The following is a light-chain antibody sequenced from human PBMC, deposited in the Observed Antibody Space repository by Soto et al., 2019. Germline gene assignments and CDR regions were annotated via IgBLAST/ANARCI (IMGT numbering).Light chain of an antibody. CDR1: KSDIGVYDF. J-gene: IGLJ1*01. CDR2: EVF. CDR3: KSYAGSNTYV. Sequence: QCVLTQPPSASGSPGQSVTISCTGTKSDIGVYDFVSWCQHLPGKAPRLIIYEVFQRPSGVPARFSGSKSGNTASLTVSGLQAADEADYFCKSYAGSNTYVFGSGTKVTVL. V-gene: IGLV2-8*01.